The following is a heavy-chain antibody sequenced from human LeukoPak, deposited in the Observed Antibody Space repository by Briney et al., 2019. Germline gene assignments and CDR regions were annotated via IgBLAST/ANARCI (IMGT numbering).Heavy chain of an antibody. J-gene: IGHJ4*02. V-gene: IGHV3-30-3*01. CDR1: GFTFSSYA. Sequence: GGSLRLSCAASGFTFSSYAMHWVRQAPGKGLEWVAVISYGGSNKYYADSVKGRFTISRDNSKNTLYLQMNSLRAEDTAVYYCARDRYNCNYVRTYYFEYWGQGTLVTVSS. CDR3: ARDRYNCNYVRTYYFEY. CDR2: ISYGGSNK. D-gene: IGHD1-7*01.